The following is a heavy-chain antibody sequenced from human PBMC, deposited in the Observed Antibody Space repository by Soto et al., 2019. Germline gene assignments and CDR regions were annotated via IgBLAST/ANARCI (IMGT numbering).Heavy chain of an antibody. J-gene: IGHJ4*02. V-gene: IGHV3-30*03. D-gene: IGHD1-1*01. CDR2: ISYDGSNK. CDR3: ASWGWNQRTFDY. Sequence: QVQLVESGGGVVQPGRSLRLSCAASGFTFSSYGMHWVRQAPGKGLEWVAVISYDGSNKYYADSVKGRFTISRDNSKNTLYLQMNSLRAEDTAVYYCASWGWNQRTFDYWGQGTLVTVSS. CDR1: GFTFSSYG.